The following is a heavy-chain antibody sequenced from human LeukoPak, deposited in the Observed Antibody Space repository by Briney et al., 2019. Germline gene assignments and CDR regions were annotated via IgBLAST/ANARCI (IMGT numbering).Heavy chain of an antibody. Sequence: GGSLRLSCAASGITFGSYGMHWVRQAPGKGLEWVAVIWYDGSNKYYADSVKGRFTISRDNSKNTLYLQMNSLRAEDTAVYYCAKGAGDYDFYAFDIWGQGTMVTVSS. CDR2: IWYDGSNK. D-gene: IGHD3-3*01. CDR3: AKGAGDYDFYAFDI. J-gene: IGHJ3*02. CDR1: GITFGSYG. V-gene: IGHV3-33*06.